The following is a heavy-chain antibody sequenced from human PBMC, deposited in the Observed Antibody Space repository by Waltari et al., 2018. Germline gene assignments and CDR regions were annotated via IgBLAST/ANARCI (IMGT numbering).Heavy chain of an antibody. J-gene: IGHJ4*02. CDR3: AKSPTYSGNSYYFDY. D-gene: IGHD1-26*01. Sequence: EMQLLGSGGGLVQPGGSLRLSCSASGFPFNSYSIHWVRRGPGKGLEWVSGLSGSGASTYYADSVKGRFTISRDNSKNILYLQMNSLRIDDTALYYCAKSPTYSGNSYYFDYWGQGSLVTVSS. V-gene: IGHV3-23*01. CDR2: LSGSGAST. CDR1: GFPFNSYS.